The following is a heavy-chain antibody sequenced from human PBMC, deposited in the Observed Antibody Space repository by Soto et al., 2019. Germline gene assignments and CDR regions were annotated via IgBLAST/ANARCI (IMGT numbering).Heavy chain of an antibody. CDR3: ASYSNNWFQTEGMDV. Sequence: SETLSLTCTVSVDSITTYYWSWIRQPAGKGLEWIGRIDASGNTNYNPSLNSRVTMSIDTSKKQFSLKLTSVTAADTAIYYCASYSNNWFQTEGMDVWGQGTSVIVSS. CDR2: IDASGNT. J-gene: IGHJ6*02. V-gene: IGHV4-4*07. D-gene: IGHD6-13*01. CDR1: VDSITTYY.